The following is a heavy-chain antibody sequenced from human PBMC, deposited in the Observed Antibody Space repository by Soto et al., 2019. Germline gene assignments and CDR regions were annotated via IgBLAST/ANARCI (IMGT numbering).Heavy chain of an antibody. CDR3: ARDRDSYLRN. V-gene: IGHV3-21*06. CDR1: GFTFINYN. J-gene: IGHJ4*02. D-gene: IGHD2-2*02. CDR2: ISSTGRYI. Sequence: GSLRLSCAASGFTFINYNMNWVRQAPGKGLEWVSSISSTGRYIYYGDSVRGRFTISRDNAKNSLYLNMRNLRVEDTAVYYCARDRDSYLRNWGQGVLVTVSS.